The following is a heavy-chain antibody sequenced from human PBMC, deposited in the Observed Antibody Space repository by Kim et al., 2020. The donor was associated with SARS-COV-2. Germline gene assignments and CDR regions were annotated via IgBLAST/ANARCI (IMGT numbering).Heavy chain of an antibody. CDR3: AKDRVQLWAHGMDV. CDR2: ISWNSGSI. CDR1: GFTLDDYA. J-gene: IGHJ6*02. V-gene: IGHV3-9*01. D-gene: IGHD5-18*01. Sequence: GGSLRLSCAASGFTLDDYAMHWVRQAPGKGLEWVSGISWNSGSIGYADSVKGRFTISRDNAKNSLYLQMNSLRAEDTALYYCAKDRVQLWAHGMDVWGQGTTVTVSS.